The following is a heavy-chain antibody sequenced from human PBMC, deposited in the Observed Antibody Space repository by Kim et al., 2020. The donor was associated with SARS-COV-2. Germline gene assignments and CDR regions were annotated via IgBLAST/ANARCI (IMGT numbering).Heavy chain of an antibody. CDR2: IKQDGSEK. CDR3: ARDWSRGPDDAFDI. Sequence: GGSLRLSCAASGFTFSSYWMSWVRQAPGKGLEWVANIKQDGSEKYYVDSVKGRFTISRDNAKNSLYLQMNSLRAEDTAVYYCARDWSRGPDDAFDIWGQGTMVTVSS. D-gene: IGHD3-10*01. V-gene: IGHV3-7*01. J-gene: IGHJ3*02. CDR1: GFTFSSYW.